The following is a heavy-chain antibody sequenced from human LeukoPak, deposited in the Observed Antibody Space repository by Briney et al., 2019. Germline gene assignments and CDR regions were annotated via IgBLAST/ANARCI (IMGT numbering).Heavy chain of an antibody. D-gene: IGHD5-24*01. CDR2: IYYNGNT. CDR3: ARVLGDGYSDY. CDR1: GGSISSYY. Sequence: PSETLSLTCTVSGGSISSYYWSWIRQPPGKGLDWIGYIYYNGNTNYNPSLKSRVTISVDTSKNQFSLNLSSVTAADTAVCYCARVLGDGYSDYWGQGTLVTVSS. V-gene: IGHV4-59*08. J-gene: IGHJ4*02.